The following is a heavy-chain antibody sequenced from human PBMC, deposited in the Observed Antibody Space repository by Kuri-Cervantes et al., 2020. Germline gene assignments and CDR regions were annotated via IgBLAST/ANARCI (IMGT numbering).Heavy chain of an antibody. J-gene: IGHJ6*03. Sequence: SETLSLTCTVSGGSISSYYWSWIRQPPGKGLEWIGHIHYSGSTYYTPSLKSLVTISVDTTKKQFSLKMSSMTAADTAVYYCARASSEQLGGYYYYYMDVWGKGTTVTVSS. CDR2: IHYSGST. D-gene: IGHD6-13*01. CDR1: GGSISSYY. V-gene: IGHV4-59*06. CDR3: ARASSEQLGGYYYYYMDV.